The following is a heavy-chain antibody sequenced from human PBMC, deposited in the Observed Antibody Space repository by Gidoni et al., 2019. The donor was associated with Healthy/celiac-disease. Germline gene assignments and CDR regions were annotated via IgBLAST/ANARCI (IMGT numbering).Heavy chain of an antibody. J-gene: IGHJ6*03. Sequence: EVQLVESGGGLVQPGGSLSLPCAASGLPFSRHWMHWVRQAQGKGLVWVSRINSDGSSTSYADSVKCRFTISRDNAKNTLYLQMNSLRAEDKAVYYCARDGYDFWSPYYYYMDVWGKGTTVTVSS. D-gene: IGHD3-3*01. CDR1: GLPFSRHW. CDR3: ARDGYDFWSPYYYYMDV. V-gene: IGHV3-74*01. CDR2: INSDGSST.